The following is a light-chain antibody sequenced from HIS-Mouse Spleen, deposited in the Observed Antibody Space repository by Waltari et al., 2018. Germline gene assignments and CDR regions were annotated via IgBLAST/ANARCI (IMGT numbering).Light chain of an antibody. CDR2: DVS. CDR1: SSDVGGYNY. V-gene: IGLV2-14*03. Sequence: QSALTQPASVSGSPGQSITISCTGTSSDVGGYNYVSWYQQNPGKAPKLMIYDVSNRPSGVSNRFSGSKSGNTASLTISGLQAEDEADYYCSSYTSSSFNVVFGGGTKLTVL. J-gene: IGLJ2*01. CDR3: SSYTSSSFNVV.